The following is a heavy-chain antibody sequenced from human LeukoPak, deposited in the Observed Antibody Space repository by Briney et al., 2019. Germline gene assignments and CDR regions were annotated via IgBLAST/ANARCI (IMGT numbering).Heavy chain of an antibody. D-gene: IGHD6-19*01. CDR2: ISSNGGST. J-gene: IGHJ4*02. V-gene: IGHV3-64*01. CDR1: GFTFSSYA. Sequence: PGGSLRLPCAASGFTFSSYAMHWVRQAPGKGLEYVSAISSNGGSTYYANSVKGRFTISRDNSKNTLYLQMGSLRAEDMAVYYCARGVAWSSSGWYFDYWGQGTLVTVSS. CDR3: ARGVAWSSSGWYFDY.